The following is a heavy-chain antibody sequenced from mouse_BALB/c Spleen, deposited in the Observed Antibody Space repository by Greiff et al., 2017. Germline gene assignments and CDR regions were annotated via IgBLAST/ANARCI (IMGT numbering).Heavy chain of an antibody. CDR3: ASPYGNYGWFAY. CDR2: IYPGDGDT. V-gene: IGHV1-87*01. CDR1: GYTFTSYW. Sequence: LQESGAELARPGASVKLSCKASGYTFTSYWMQWVKQRPGQGLEWIGAIYPGDGDTRYTQKFKGKATLTADKSSSTAYMQLSSLASEDSAVYYCASPYGNYGWFAYWGQGTLVTVSA. J-gene: IGHJ3*01. D-gene: IGHD2-10*02.